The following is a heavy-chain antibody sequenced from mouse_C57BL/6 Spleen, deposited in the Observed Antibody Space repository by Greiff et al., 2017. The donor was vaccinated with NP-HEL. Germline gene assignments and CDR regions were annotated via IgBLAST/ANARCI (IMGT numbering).Heavy chain of an antibody. D-gene: IGHD2-4*01. CDR2: IYPGDGDT. CDR3: AIFDYDDDEDYGDLDY. J-gene: IGHJ2*01. CDR1: GYAFSSYW. V-gene: IGHV1-80*01. Sequence: VQLQQSGAELVKPGASVKISCKASGYAFSSYWMNWVKQRPGKGLEWIGQIYPGDGDTNYNGKFKGKATLTADKSSSTAYMQLSSLTSEDSAVYIGAIFDYDDDEDYGDLDYWGQGTTLTVSS.